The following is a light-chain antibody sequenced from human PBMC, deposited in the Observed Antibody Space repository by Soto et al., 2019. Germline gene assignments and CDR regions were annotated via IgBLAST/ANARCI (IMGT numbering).Light chain of an antibody. CDR1: QSLLHTNGYNY. Sequence: DIVITQSPLSLIVTSGEPASISCRSSQSLLHTNGYNYLDWYLQKPGQSPQLLIYLGSNRASGVPDRFSGSGSGTDFTLKISRVEAEDVGVYFCMQSLQTPVTFGQGTKVEIK. CDR3: MQSLQTPVT. J-gene: IGKJ1*01. CDR2: LGS. V-gene: IGKV2-28*01.